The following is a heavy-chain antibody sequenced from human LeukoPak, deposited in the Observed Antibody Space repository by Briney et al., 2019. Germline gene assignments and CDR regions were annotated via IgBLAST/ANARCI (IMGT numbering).Heavy chain of an antibody. V-gene: IGHV1-2*02. D-gene: IGHD4-17*01. J-gene: IGHJ3*02. CDR2: INPNSGGT. CDR3: ASGLTKDYGDYRGAFDI. CDR1: GYTFTGYY. Sequence: GASVKVPCKASGYTFTGYYMHWVRQAPGQGLEWMGWINPNSGGTNYAQKLQGRVTMTTDTSTSTAYMELRSLRSDDTAVYYCASGLTKDYGDYRGAFDIWGQGTMVTVSS.